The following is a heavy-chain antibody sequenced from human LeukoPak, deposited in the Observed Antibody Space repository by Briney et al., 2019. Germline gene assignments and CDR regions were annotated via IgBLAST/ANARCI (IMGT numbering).Heavy chain of an antibody. J-gene: IGHJ4*02. CDR2: ISYDGSNK. Sequence: GRSLRLSCAASGFTFSSYGMHWVRQAPGKGLEWVAVISYDGSNKYYADSVKGRFTISRDNSKNTLYLRMNSLRAEDTAVYYCAKNYGSGSYLSNPFDYWGQGTLVTVSS. CDR3: AKNYGSGSYLSNPFDY. D-gene: IGHD3-10*01. CDR1: GFTFSSYG. V-gene: IGHV3-30*18.